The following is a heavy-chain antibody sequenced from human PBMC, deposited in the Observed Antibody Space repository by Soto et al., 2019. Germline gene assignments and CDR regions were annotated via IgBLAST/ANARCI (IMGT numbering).Heavy chain of an antibody. CDR3: ARGSPPIAVAQNDY. V-gene: IGHV3-48*01. Sequence: GGSLRLSCAASGFTFSSYSMNWVRQAPGKGLEWVSYISSSSSTIYYADSVKGRFTISRDNAKNSLYLQMNSLRAEDTAVYYCARGSPPIAVAQNDYWGQGTLVTVSS. D-gene: IGHD6-19*01. CDR1: GFTFSSYS. CDR2: ISSSSSTI. J-gene: IGHJ4*02.